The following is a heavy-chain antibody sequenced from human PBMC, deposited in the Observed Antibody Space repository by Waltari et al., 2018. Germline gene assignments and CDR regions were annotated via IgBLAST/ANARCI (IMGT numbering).Heavy chain of an antibody. CDR1: GYTFSSYA. D-gene: IGHD1-26*01. CDR2: ISGSGGST. Sequence: VQLVQSGAEVKKPGASVKVSCKASGYTFSSYAMSWVRQAPGKGLEWVSAISGSGGSTYYADSVKGRFTISRDNSKNTLYLQMSSLRAEDTAVYYCARGVVGATLYYYYYGMDVWGQGTTVTVSS. CDR3: ARGVVGATLYYYYYGMDV. V-gene: IGHV3-23*04. J-gene: IGHJ6*02.